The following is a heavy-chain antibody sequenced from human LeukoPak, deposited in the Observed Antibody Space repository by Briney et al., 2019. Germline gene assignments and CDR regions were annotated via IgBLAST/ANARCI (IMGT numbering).Heavy chain of an antibody. CDR1: GGSISGYY. CDR2: INHTGRT. CDR3: AHQSGSLAFDI. Sequence: PSETLSLTCTVYGGSISGYYWSWIRQSPGRGVEWIGQINHTGRTNYNPSLKSRVTMSVDTSKNQFSLKLSSVTAADTAVYYCAHQSGSLAFDIWGQGTMVTVSS. D-gene: IGHD3-10*01. J-gene: IGHJ3*02. V-gene: IGHV4-34*01.